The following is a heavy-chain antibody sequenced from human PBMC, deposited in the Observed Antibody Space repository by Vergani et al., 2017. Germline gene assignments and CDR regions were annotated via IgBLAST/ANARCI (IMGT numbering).Heavy chain of an antibody. CDR2: INHSGST. V-gene: IGHV4-34*01. Sequence: QVQLQQWGAGLLKPSETLSLTCAVYGGSFSGYYWSWIRQPPGKGLEWIGEINHSGSTNYNPSLKSRVTISVDTSKNQFSLKLSSVTAADTAVYYCARLGWKVVTAIRGFDPWGQGTLVTVSS. CDR3: ARLGWKVVTAIRGFDP. D-gene: IGHD2-21*02. CDR1: GGSFSGYY. J-gene: IGHJ5*02.